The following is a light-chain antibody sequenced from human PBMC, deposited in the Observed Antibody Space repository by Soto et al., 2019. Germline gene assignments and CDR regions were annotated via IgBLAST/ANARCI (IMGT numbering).Light chain of an antibody. J-gene: IGKJ1*01. Sequence: DNHMTQSPSTLSASVGDRVTITCRASQSISSWLAWYQQKPGKAPNLLIYKASSLRSGVPSRFSGSGSGTEFTLTISSLQPDDSATYYCQQYKSYPWAFGQGPKVDIK. CDR1: QSISSW. V-gene: IGKV1-5*03. CDR3: QQYKSYPWA. CDR2: KAS.